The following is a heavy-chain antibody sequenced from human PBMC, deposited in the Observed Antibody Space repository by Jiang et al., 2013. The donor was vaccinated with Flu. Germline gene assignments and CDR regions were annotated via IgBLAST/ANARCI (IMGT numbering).Heavy chain of an antibody. CDR3: ARHLTTAPRFDP. CDR2: IYYSGST. V-gene: IGHV4-39*01. J-gene: IGHJ5*02. D-gene: IGHD3-22*01. CDR1: GGSISSSSYY. Sequence: LLKPSETLSLTCTVSGGSISSSSYYWGWIRQPPGKGLEWIGSIYYSGSTYYNPSLKSRVTISVDTSKNQFSLKLSSVTAADTAVYYCARHLTTAPRFDPWGQGTLVTVSS.